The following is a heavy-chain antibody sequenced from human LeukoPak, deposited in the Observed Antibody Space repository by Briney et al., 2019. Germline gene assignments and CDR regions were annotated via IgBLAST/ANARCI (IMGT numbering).Heavy chain of an antibody. CDR1: GFTFSSYA. Sequence: GGSLRLSCAASGFTFSSYAMHWVRQAPGKGLEWVAVISYDGSNKYYADSVKGRFTISRDNSKNTLYLQMNSLRAEDTAVYYCARDPLLEAYYDSSGYFTPYWGQGTLVTVSS. CDR2: ISYDGSNK. D-gene: IGHD3-22*01. V-gene: IGHV3-30-3*01. J-gene: IGHJ4*02. CDR3: ARDPLLEAYYDSSGYFTPY.